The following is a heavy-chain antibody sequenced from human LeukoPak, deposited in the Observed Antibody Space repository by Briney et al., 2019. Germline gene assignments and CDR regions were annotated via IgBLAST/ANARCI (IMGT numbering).Heavy chain of an antibody. CDR2: VFYTGDT. CDR1: GGSISSFY. Sequence: PSETLSLTCAVSGGSISSFYWSWFRQPPGKGLEWIGYVFYTGDTNSNPSLKSRVTMSLDTSKNQLSLRLTSVTAADTAVYYCARHPFATPFDHWGRGTLVTVSS. D-gene: IGHD2-15*01. V-gene: IGHV4-59*08. CDR3: ARHPFATPFDH. J-gene: IGHJ4*02.